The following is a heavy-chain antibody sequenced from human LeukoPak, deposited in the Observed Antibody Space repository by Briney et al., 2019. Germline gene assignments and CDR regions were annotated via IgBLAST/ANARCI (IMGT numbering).Heavy chain of an antibody. CDR3: ARGVNYYGSGSYYED. V-gene: IGHV6-1*01. CDR1: GDSVSSNSAA. CDR2: TYYRSKWYN. Sequence: SQTLSLTCAISGDSVSSNSAAWNWIRQSPSRGLEWLGRTYYRSKWYNDYAVSVKSRITINPDTSKNQFSLQLNSVTPADTAVYYCARGVNYYGSGSYYEDWGQGTLVTVSS. J-gene: IGHJ4*02. D-gene: IGHD3-10*01.